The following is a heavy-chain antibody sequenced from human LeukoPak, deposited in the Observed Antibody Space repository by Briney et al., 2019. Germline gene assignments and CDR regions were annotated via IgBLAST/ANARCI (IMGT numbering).Heavy chain of an antibody. CDR2: INPNSGGT. D-gene: IGHD3-10*01. V-gene: IGHV1-2*02. CDR3: ARGPYGSGSSDY. CDR1: GYTFTGYY. Sequence: ASVKVSCKASGYTFTGYYLHWVRQAPGQGLEWMGWINPNSGGTNYPQKFQGRVTMTRDTSISTAYMELSGLRSDDTAVYYCARGPYGSGSSDYWGQGTLVIVSS. J-gene: IGHJ4*02.